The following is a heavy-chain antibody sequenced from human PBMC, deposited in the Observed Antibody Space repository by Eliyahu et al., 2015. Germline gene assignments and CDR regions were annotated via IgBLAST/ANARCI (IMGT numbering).Heavy chain of an antibody. J-gene: IGHJ4*02. D-gene: IGHD3-22*01. CDR1: GLTFTNYA. V-gene: IGHV3-23*01. CDR3: AKDLIYYDYDSSGYWAFDY. CDR2: ITASGXT. Sequence: EVQLLESGGGLVQPGGSLRLSCAASGLTFTNYAMSWVRQAPGKGLEWVSAITASGXTYYADSVGGRFTISRDSSKNTLYLQVNSLRAEDTAVYYCAKDLIYYDYDSSGYWAFDYWGQGTLVTVSS.